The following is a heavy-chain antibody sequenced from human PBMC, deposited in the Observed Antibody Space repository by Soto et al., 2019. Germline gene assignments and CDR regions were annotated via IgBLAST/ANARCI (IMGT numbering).Heavy chain of an antibody. CDR2: IEHSGNT. D-gene: IGHD3-10*01. CDR3: ARRWGEGRVDY. CDR1: GGSISSSNW. Sequence: QVQLQESGPGLVKPSVTLSLTCAVSGGSISSSNWWSWVRQPPGKGLEWIGEIEHSGNTNYNPSLKSRVTMAVDKSRNQFSLKLSSVTAADTAVYYCARRWGEGRVDYGGQGTLVTVSS. V-gene: IGHV4-4*02. J-gene: IGHJ4*02.